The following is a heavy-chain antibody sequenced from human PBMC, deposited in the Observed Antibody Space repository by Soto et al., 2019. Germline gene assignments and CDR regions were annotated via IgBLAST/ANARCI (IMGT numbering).Heavy chain of an antibody. CDR2: IFYSGSF. CDR1: GGSISSGTSY. Sequence: QVQLQESGPGLVKPSQTLSLTCTVSGGSISSGTSYWSWIRQRPGKGLEWIGYIFYSGSFYYTPSLRGRVMILADTSKNQFPLRLSSVTAADPAVYYCARAPETPSILGVALPYFFDYWGQGALVTVSS. CDR3: ARAPETPSILGVALPYFFDY. V-gene: IGHV4-31*03. J-gene: IGHJ4*02. D-gene: IGHD3-3*01.